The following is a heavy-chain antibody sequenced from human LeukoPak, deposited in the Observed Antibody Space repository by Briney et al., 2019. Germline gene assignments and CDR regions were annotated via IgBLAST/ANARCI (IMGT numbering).Heavy chain of an antibody. CDR2: IYYSGST. CDR1: GVSISSGDYY. CDR3: ARGITMFDY. V-gene: IGHV4-30-4*01. J-gene: IGHJ4*02. Sequence: SQTLSLTCTVSGVSISSGDYYWSWIRQPPGKGLEWIGYIYYSGSTYYNPSLKSRVTITVDTSKNQFSLKLSSVTAADTAVYYGARGITMFDYWGKGTLVTVSS. D-gene: IGHD3-10*01.